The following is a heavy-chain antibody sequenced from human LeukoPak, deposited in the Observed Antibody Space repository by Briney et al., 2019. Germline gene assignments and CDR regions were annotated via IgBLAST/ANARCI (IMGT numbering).Heavy chain of an antibody. CDR2: INPNSGGT. D-gene: IGHD3-22*01. Sequence: GASVKVSCKASGYTFTGYYMHWVRQAPGQGLEWMGWINPNSGGTNYAQKFQGRVTMTRDTSISTAYMELSRLRSDDTAVYYCAANYYDSRQNYYYMDVWGKGTTVTISS. V-gene: IGHV1-2*02. CDR3: AANYYDSRQNYYYMDV. CDR1: GYTFTGYY. J-gene: IGHJ6*03.